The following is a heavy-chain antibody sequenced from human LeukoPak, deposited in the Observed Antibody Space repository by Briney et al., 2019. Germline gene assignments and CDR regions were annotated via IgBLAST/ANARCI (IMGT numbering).Heavy chain of an antibody. V-gene: IGHV3-23*01. CDR1: GYTFSSYA. Sequence: GASVKVSCKASGYTFSSYAMSWVRQAPGKGLEWVSAISGSGGSTYYADSVKGRFTISRDNSKNTLYLQMNSLRAEDTAVYYCARAHSSKGMDVWGQGTTVTVSS. CDR2: ISGSGGST. CDR3: ARAHSSKGMDV. J-gene: IGHJ6*02. D-gene: IGHD4-11*01.